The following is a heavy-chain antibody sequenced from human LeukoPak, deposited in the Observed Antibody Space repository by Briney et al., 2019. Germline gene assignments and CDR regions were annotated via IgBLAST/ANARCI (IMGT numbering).Heavy chain of an antibody. CDR2: MNPNSGNT. CDR3: ARKIVGRRWLPSDY. V-gene: IGHV1-8*01. J-gene: IGHJ4*02. D-gene: IGHD5-24*01. CDR1: GYTFTSYD. Sequence: ASVKVSCKASGYTFTSYDINWVRQAAGQGLEWMGWMNPNSGNTGSAQKFQGRVTMTRNTSIGTAYMELSSLRSEDTAVYYCARKIVGRRWLPSDYWGQGTLVTVSS.